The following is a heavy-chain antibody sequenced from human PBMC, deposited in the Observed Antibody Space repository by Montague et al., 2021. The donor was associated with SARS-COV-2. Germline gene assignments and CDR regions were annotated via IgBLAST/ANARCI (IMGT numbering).Heavy chain of an antibody. Sequence: SETLSLTCTVSGGSISSGSYWGWIQQPPGKGLEWIGTSDHSGITYYSPSLESRVTISLDTSKNQFSLNLDSVTASDTAIYYCARVISAVAGANFYFDYWGQGTLVTVSS. J-gene: IGHJ4*02. CDR3: ARVISAVAGANFYFDY. CDR2: SDHSGIT. V-gene: IGHV4-38-2*02. D-gene: IGHD4/OR15-4a*01. CDR1: GGSISSGSY.